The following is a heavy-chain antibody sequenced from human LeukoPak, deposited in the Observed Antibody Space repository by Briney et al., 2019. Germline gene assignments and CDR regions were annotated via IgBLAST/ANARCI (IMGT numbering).Heavy chain of an antibody. Sequence: GGSLRLSCAASGFTFSSYWMHWVRQAPGKGLEWVSLIYTGGSTDYADSVKGRFTISRDNSKNTLYLQMNSLRAEDTAVYYCARENTMIRGVPRGFDIWGQGTMVTVSS. CDR2: IYTGGST. CDR3: ARENTMIRGVPRGFDI. J-gene: IGHJ3*02. V-gene: IGHV3-66*01. D-gene: IGHD3-10*01. CDR1: GFTFSSYW.